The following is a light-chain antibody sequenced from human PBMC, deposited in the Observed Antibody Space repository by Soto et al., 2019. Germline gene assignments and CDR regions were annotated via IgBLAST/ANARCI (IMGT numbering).Light chain of an antibody. CDR2: DAS. J-gene: IGKJ5*01. Sequence: EIVLTQSPATLSLSPGERATLSCRASQSVSTSLAWYQQKVGQPPRLLINDASNRATGIPARFSGSGSGTDFILTISSLEPEDFAFYYCQQRSDWPITFGQGTRLEIK. CDR3: QQRSDWPIT. V-gene: IGKV3-11*01. CDR1: QSVSTS.